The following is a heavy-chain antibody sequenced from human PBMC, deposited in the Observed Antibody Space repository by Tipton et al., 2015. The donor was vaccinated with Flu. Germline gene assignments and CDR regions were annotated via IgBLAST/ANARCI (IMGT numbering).Heavy chain of an antibody. Sequence: TLSLTCTASGGSMSSFYWSWIRQPAGKGLEFIGRIYTSGTSNYNPSLKSRVAMSIDTSKSQFSLKLKSVTAADTAIYYCARASGSGTYVIFDYWGQGTLVTVSS. V-gene: IGHV4-4*07. D-gene: IGHD3-10*01. J-gene: IGHJ4*02. CDR3: ARASGSGTYVIFDY. CDR1: GGSMSSFY. CDR2: IYTSGTS.